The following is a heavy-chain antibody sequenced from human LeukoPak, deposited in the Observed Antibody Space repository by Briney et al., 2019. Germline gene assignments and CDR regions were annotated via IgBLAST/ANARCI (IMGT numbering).Heavy chain of an antibody. V-gene: IGHV1-18*01. CDR2: ISAYNGNT. J-gene: IGHJ4*02. CDR3: ARDSSSWYEDY. D-gene: IGHD6-13*01. CDR1: GYTFTSYG. Sequence: ASVKVSCKASGYTFTSYGISWVRQDPGQGLEWMGWISAYNGNTNYAQKFQGRVTITRDTSASTAYLELSSLRSEDTTVYYCARDSSSWYEDYWGQGTLVTVSS.